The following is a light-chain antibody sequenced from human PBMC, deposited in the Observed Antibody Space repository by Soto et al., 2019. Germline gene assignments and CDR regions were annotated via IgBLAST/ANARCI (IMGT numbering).Light chain of an antibody. CDR2: GAS. CDR1: QIVGGDT. J-gene: IGKJ5*01. V-gene: IGKV3-20*01. Sequence: DIVLTQSPFTLSSSPVEIATLSCRARQIVGGDTLAWFQQRPGQAPRLVIYGASNRAAGIPDRFSGSGSGTDFTLTVSRLEPEDFAMYYCQQYHWAPDTFGQGTRLEIK. CDR3: QQYHWAPDT.